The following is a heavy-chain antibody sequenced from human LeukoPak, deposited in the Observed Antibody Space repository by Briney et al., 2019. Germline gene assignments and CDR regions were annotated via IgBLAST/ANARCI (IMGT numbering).Heavy chain of an antibody. CDR3: AKDPTHYRVWDYYETIGLSY. J-gene: IGHJ4*02. CDR2: IRYDGSNK. D-gene: IGHD3-22*01. V-gene: IGHV3-30*02. Sequence: PGGSLRLSCAASGFTFSSYGMHWVRQAPGKGLEWVAFIRYDGSNKYYADSVKGRFTISRENSKNTLNLQMNSLRAEDTAVYYCAKDPTHYRVWDYYETIGLSYWGQGTLVTVSS. CDR1: GFTFSSYG.